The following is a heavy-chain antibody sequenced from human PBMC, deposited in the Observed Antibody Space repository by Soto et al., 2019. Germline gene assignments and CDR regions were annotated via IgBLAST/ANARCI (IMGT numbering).Heavy chain of an antibody. CDR3: ARDYDFWSGNTVYYYYYGMDV. D-gene: IGHD3-3*01. CDR1: GGTFSSYA. CDR2: IIPIFGTA. V-gene: IGHV1-69*06. Sequence: AVKVSCKAAGGTFSSYAISWVRQAPGQGLEGMGGIIPIFGTANYAQKLQGRVTITADKSTSTAYMELSSLRSEDTAVYYCARDYDFWSGNTVYYYYYGMDVWGQGTTVTVSS. J-gene: IGHJ6*02.